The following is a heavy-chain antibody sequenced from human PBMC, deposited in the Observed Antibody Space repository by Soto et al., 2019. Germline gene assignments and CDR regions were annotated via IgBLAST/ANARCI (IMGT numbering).Heavy chain of an antibody. J-gene: IGHJ4*02. V-gene: IGHV3-33*06. Sequence: QVQLVESGGGVVQPGRSLRLSCAASGFTFSSYGMHWVRQAPGKGLEWVAVIWYDGSNKYYADSVKGRFTISRDNSKNTLYLQMNSLRAEDTAVYYCAKRGEYYDFWSGYYRFDYWGQGTLVTVSS. CDR2: IWYDGSNK. D-gene: IGHD3-3*01. CDR3: AKRGEYYDFWSGYYRFDY. CDR1: GFTFSSYG.